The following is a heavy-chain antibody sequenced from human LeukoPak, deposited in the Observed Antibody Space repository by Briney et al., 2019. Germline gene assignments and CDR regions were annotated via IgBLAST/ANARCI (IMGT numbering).Heavy chain of an antibody. CDR2: IYYSGST. D-gene: IGHD3-22*01. V-gene: IGHV4-31*03. J-gene: IGHJ3*02. Sequence: SETLSLTCTVSGGSISSGGYYWSWIRQHPGKGLEWIGYIYYSGSTYYNPSLKSRVTISVDTSKNQFSLKLSSVTAADTAVYYCARVPIVVVITRGDNAFDIWGQGTMVTVSS. CDR3: ARVPIVVVITRGDNAFDI. CDR1: GGSISSGGYY.